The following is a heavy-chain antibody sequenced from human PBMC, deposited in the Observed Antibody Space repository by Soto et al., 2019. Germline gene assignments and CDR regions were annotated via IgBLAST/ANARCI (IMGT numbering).Heavy chain of an antibody. CDR1: GGTFSSYA. CDR2: IIPIFGTA. J-gene: IGHJ4*02. D-gene: IGHD3-22*01. Sequence: QVQLVQSGAGVKKPGSSVKVSCKASGGTFSSYAISWVRQAPGQGLEVMGGIIPIFGTANYGQKFQGRVTIAADESTRTAYMELSRLRSEDTAVYYCASGPLTMRGGDDYWGQGTLVTVSS. V-gene: IGHV1-69*01. CDR3: ASGPLTMRGGDDY.